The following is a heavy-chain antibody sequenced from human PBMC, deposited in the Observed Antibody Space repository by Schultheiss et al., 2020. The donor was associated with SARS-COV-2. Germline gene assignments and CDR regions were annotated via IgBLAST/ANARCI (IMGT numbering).Heavy chain of an antibody. V-gene: IGHV3-30*01. J-gene: IGHJ6*02. Sequence: AGSLRLSCAASGFTFSSYAMHWVRQAPGKGLEWVAVILYDGSNKYYVDSVKGRFTVSRDNSKNTLDLQMNSLRAEDTAVYYCAKSWGRYTGSHGYYYGMDVWGQGTTVTVSS. D-gene: IGHD3-16*01. CDR3: AKSWGRYTGSHGYYYGMDV. CDR1: GFTFSSYA. CDR2: ILYDGSNK.